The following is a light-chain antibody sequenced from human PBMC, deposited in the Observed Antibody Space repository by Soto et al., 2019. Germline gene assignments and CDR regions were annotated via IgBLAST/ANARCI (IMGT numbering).Light chain of an antibody. V-gene: IGKV1-9*01. CDR1: QGINNF. Sequence: DIQLTQSPSFLSASIGDRVTITRRASQGINNFLAWYQKQPGKAPKLLMYAASTLQSGVPSRFSGSGSGTEFTLTISSLQPEDFATYYCQQVKSYPLTFGGGTKVEIK. CDR2: AAS. CDR3: QQVKSYPLT. J-gene: IGKJ4*01.